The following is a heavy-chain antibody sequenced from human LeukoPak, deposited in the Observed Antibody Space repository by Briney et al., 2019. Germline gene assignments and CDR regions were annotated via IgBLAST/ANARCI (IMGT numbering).Heavy chain of an antibody. CDR3: AASYFDDGIRCFDY. J-gene: IGHJ4*02. CDR2: IYYTGST. D-gene: IGHD3-9*01. Sequence: KPSETLSHTRSLSGGSFNSQFWSWIRQPPGKGLEWIGYIYYTGSTKSNPSLKSRVTISLDMSERQFSLKLSSVTAADTAIYYCAASYFDDGIRCFDYWGLGTLVTVSS. V-gene: IGHV4-59*08. CDR1: GGSFNSQF.